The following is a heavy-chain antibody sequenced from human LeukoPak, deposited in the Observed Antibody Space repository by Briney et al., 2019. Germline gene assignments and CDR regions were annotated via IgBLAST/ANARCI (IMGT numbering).Heavy chain of an antibody. D-gene: IGHD3-22*01. CDR3: AKVRLYYDSSYTPIDAFDI. CDR2: ISGSGGST. V-gene: IGHV3-23*01. CDR1: GFTFSSYA. Sequence: PGGSLRLSCAASGFTFSSYAMSWVRQAPGKGLEWVSAISGSGGSTYYADSVKGRFTISRDNSKNTLYLQMNSLRAEDTAVYYCAKVRLYYDSSYTPIDAFDIWGQGTMVTVSS. J-gene: IGHJ3*02.